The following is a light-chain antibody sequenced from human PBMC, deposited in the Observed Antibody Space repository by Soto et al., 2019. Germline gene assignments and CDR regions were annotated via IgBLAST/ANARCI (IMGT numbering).Light chain of an antibody. CDR2: DAS. J-gene: IGKJ4*01. CDR3: QRRGSWPLT. CDR1: LSIRSY. V-gene: IGKV3-11*01. Sequence: EIVLTQSPATLSLSPGDSATLSCRASLSIRSYLAWYQQKRGQAPRLLIYDASNRATGIPARFGGSGSGTDSSPPTTSLEPEDFAVYYCQRRGSWPLTFGEGPRWIS.